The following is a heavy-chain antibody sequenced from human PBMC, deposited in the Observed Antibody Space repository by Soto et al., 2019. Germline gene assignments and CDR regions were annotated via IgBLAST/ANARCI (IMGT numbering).Heavy chain of an antibody. CDR3: ARDGEDIAVSARNWFDP. CDR2: INPSGGST. V-gene: IGHV1-46*01. D-gene: IGHD6-19*01. J-gene: IGHJ5*02. CDR1: GYTFTSYY. Sequence: ASLKVSCKASGYTFTSYYMHWARQAPGQGLEWMGIINPSGGSTSYAQKFQGRVTMTRDTSTRTVYMELSSLRSEDTAVYYCARDGEDIAVSARNWFDPWGQGTLVPVSS.